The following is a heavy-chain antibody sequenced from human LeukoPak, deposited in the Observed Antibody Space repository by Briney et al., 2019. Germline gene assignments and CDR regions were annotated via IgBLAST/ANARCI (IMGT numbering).Heavy chain of an antibody. CDR1: RFTFTSYA. D-gene: IGHD5-24*01. CDR2: ISGSGGST. Sequence: GGSLRLSCAASRFTFTSYAMSWVRQAPGKGLEWVSAISGSGGSTYYADSVKGRFTISRDNSKSTLSLQMNSLRAEDTAVYYCAKDPRVGSRVATPCHWGQGTLVTVSS. V-gene: IGHV3-23*01. CDR3: AKDPRVGSRVATPCH. J-gene: IGHJ4*02.